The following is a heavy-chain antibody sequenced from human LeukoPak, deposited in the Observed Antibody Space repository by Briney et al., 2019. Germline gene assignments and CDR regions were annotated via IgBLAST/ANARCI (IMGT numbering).Heavy chain of an antibody. CDR1: GITLSNYG. Sequence: GGSLRLSCAVSGITLSNYGMSWVRQAPGKGLEWVAGISDRGSRTNYADSVKGRFTISRDNAKNSLYLQMNSLRAEDTALYYCAKDYGSGSYLDYWGQGTLVTVSS. CDR3: AKDYGSGSYLDY. D-gene: IGHD3-10*01. J-gene: IGHJ4*02. V-gene: IGHV3-23*01. CDR2: ISDRGSRT.